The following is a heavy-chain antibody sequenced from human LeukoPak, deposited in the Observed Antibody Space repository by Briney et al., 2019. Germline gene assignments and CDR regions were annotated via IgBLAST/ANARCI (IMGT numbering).Heavy chain of an antibody. J-gene: IGHJ6*03. CDR3: ARVVDYYYYYYMDV. Sequence: SETLSLTCTVSGGSISSHYWSWIRQPPGKGLEWIGYIYYSGSTNYNPSLKSRVTISVDTSKNQFSLKLSSVTAADTAVYYCARVVDYYYYYYMDVWGKGTTVTVSS. CDR2: IYYSGST. CDR1: GGSISSHY. V-gene: IGHV4-59*11.